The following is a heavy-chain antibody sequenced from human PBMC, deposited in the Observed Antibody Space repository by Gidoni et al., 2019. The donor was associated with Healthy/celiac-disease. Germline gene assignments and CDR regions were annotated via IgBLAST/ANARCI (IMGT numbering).Heavy chain of an antibody. V-gene: IGHV3-15*01. Sequence: EVQLVESGGGLVKPGGSLRLSCAASGFTFSNAWMSWVRQAPGKGLEWVGRIKSKTDGGTTDYAAPVKGRFTISRDDSKNTLYLQMNSLKTEDTAVYYCTTDLGWSGYYPRAFDYWGQGTLVTVSS. J-gene: IGHJ4*02. CDR1: GFTFSNAW. CDR3: TTDLGWSGYYPRAFDY. D-gene: IGHD3-3*01. CDR2: IKSKTDGGTT.